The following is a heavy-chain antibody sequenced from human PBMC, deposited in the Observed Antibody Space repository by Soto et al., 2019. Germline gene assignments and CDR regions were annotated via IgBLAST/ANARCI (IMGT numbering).Heavy chain of an antibody. D-gene: IGHD4-4*01. Sequence: SETLSLTCAVYGGSFSGYYWSWIRQPPGKGLEWIGEINHSGSTNYNSSLKSRVTISVDTSKNQFSLKLSSVTAADTAVYYCARGGSQMTTVTTFDYWGQGTLVTVSS. CDR1: GGSFSGYY. V-gene: IGHV4-34*01. CDR3: ARGGSQMTTVTTFDY. CDR2: INHSGST. J-gene: IGHJ4*02.